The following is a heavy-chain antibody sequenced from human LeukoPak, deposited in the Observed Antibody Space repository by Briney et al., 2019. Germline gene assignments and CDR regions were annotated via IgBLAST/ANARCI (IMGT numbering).Heavy chain of an antibody. V-gene: IGHV4-39*07. CDR1: GGSISSSSYY. J-gene: IGHJ4*02. CDR2: IYYSGST. CDR3: ARKSVVVTAALAYD. Sequence: SETLSLTCTVSGGSISSSSYYWGWIRQPPGKGLEWIGSIYYSGSTYCNPSLKSRVTISLDTSKNQFSLKVRSVTAADTAVYFCARKSVVVTAALAYDCGQGTPVTVSS. D-gene: IGHD2-2*01.